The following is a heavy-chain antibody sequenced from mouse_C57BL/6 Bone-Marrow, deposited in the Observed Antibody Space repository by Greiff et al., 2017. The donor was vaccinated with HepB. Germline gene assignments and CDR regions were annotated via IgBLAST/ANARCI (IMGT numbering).Heavy chain of an antibody. Sequence: VQLQQSGAELVKPGASVKLSCKASGYTFTSYWMQWVKQRPGQGLEWIGEIDPSDSYTNYNQKFKGKATLTVDTSSSTAYMQLSSLTSEDSAVYYCARKEGYDVVFDYWGQGTTLTVSS. CDR2: IDPSDSYT. CDR3: ARKEGYDVVFDY. V-gene: IGHV1-50*01. D-gene: IGHD2-2*01. J-gene: IGHJ2*01. CDR1: GYTFTSYW.